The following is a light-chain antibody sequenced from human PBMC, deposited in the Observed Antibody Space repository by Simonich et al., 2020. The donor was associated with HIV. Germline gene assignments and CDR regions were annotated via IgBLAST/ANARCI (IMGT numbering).Light chain of an antibody. CDR2: DVS. CDR3: QQYGSSPFT. J-gene: IGKJ3*01. CDR1: QSVSSH. V-gene: IGKV3-20*01. Sequence: EIVLTQSPATLSLSPGEKATLSCTASQSVSSHLAWYQQKPGQAPRLLIHDVSNRATGIPDRFSGSGSGKDFNLTISRLEPEDFAVYYCQQYGSSPFTFGPGTKVEIK.